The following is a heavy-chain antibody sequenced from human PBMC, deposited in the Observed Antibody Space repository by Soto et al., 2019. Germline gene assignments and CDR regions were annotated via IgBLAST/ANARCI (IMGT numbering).Heavy chain of an antibody. J-gene: IGHJ5*02. D-gene: IGHD3-22*01. Sequence: GGSLRLSCAASGFTFSSYGMHWVRQAPGKGLEWVAVIWYDGSNKYYADSVKGRFTISRDNSKNTLYLQMNSLRAEDTAVYYCARRVNYYDSSGSLLYNWFDPWGQGTLVTVSS. CDR1: GFTFSSYG. V-gene: IGHV3-33*01. CDR2: IWYDGSNK. CDR3: ARRVNYYDSSGSLLYNWFDP.